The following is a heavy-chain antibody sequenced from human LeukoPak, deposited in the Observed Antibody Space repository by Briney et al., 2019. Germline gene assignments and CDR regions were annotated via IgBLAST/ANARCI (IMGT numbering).Heavy chain of an antibody. Sequence: ASVKVSCKASGYTFTGYYMHWVRQAPGQGLEWMGIINPSAGSTTYTQKLQGRVTMTRDMSTSTVYMELSSLRSDDTAVYYCARSGNYSSFDYWGQGTLVTVSS. CDR1: GYTFTGYY. CDR3: ARSGNYSSFDY. J-gene: IGHJ4*02. CDR2: INPSAGST. D-gene: IGHD3-22*01. V-gene: IGHV1-46*04.